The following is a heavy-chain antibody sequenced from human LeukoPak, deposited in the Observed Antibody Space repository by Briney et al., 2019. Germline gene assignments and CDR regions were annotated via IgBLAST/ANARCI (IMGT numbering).Heavy chain of an antibody. J-gene: IGHJ4*02. D-gene: IGHD4-17*01. CDR1: GFTFSGSA. Sequence: GGSLRLSCAASGFTFSGSAMHWVRQASGKGREWVGRIRSKANSYATAYAASVRGRFTISRDDSKNTAYPQMNSLKTEDTAVCYCTLYGDYEAYWGQGTLVTVSS. V-gene: IGHV3-73*01. CDR2: IRSKANSYAT. CDR3: TLYGDYEAY.